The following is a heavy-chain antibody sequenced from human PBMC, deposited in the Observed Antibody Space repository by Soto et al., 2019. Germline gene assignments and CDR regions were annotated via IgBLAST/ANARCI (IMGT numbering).Heavy chain of an antibody. V-gene: IGHV3-30*01. D-gene: IGHD6-19*01. Sequence: QVELVESGGGVVQPGRSLRLSCAASGFTFTNFAMHWVRQAPGKGLEWVAVISYDGSNEYYADSVNGRFTVSRDDSKNTLLLQMNSLTPDDTAVYYCAREMTAYTSGWYTDFQHWGQGTLVTVSS. CDR2: ISYDGSNE. CDR1: GFTFTNFA. CDR3: AREMTAYTSGWYTDFQH. J-gene: IGHJ1*01.